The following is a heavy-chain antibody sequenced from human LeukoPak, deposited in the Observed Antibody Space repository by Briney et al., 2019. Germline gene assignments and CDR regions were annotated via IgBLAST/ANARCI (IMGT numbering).Heavy chain of an antibody. CDR1: GFTFSSYW. CDR3: AKDRGYCSSTSCSLGAEYFQH. V-gene: IGHV3-7*03. Sequence: GGSLRLSCAASGFTFSSYWMSWVRQAPGKGLEWVANIKQDGSEKYYVDSVKGRFTISRDNAKNSLYLQMNSLRAEDTAVYYCAKDRGYCSSTSCSLGAEYFQHWGKGTTVTVSS. D-gene: IGHD2-2*01. J-gene: IGHJ1*01. CDR2: IKQDGSEK.